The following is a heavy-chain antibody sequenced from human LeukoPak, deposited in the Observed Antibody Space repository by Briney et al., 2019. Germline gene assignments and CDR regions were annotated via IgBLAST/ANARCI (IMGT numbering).Heavy chain of an antibody. CDR1: GFTFSSYW. J-gene: IGHJ4*02. Sequence: GGSLRLSCAASGFTFSSYWMHWVRQAPGKGLVWVSRINTDGSSTSYADSVKGRFTISRDNAKNSLYLQMNSLRAEDTAVYYCAAQGQWLVQDYWGQGTLVTVSS. V-gene: IGHV3-74*01. CDR2: INTDGSST. D-gene: IGHD6-19*01. CDR3: AAQGQWLVQDY.